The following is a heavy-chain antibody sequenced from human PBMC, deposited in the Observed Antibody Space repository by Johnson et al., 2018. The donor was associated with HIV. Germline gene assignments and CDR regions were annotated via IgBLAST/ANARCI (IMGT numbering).Heavy chain of an antibody. CDR1: GFTFDDYA. V-gene: IGHV3-9*01. Sequence: VQLVESGGGLVQPGRSLRLSCAASGFTFDDYAMHWVRQAPGKGLEWVSGISWNSDSIGYADSVKGRFTISRDNAKNSLYLQMNSLRPEDTALYYCAKDKSTEWLLLRSPWSGFDIWGQGTMVTVSS. CDR3: AKDKSTEWLLLRSPWSGFDI. CDR2: ISWNSDSI. J-gene: IGHJ3*02. D-gene: IGHD3-22*01.